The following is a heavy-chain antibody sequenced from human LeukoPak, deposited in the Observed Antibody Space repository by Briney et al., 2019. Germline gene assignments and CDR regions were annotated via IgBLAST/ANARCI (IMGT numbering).Heavy chain of an antibody. Sequence: PGRSLRLSCAASGFTFSSYGMTWVRQAPGKGLEWVSYISSSSSTIYYADSVKGRFTISRDNAKNSLYLQMNSLRAEDTAVYYCARRSNLDYWGQGTLVTVSS. J-gene: IGHJ4*02. V-gene: IGHV3-48*01. CDR3: ARRSNLDY. CDR2: ISSSSSTI. CDR1: GFTFSSYG.